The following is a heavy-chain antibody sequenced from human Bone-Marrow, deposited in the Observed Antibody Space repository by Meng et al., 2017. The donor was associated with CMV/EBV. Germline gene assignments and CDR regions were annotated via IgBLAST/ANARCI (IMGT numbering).Heavy chain of an antibody. CDR1: GGSFSGYY. CDR2: INHSGST. V-gene: IGHV4-34*01. J-gene: IGHJ6*01. CDR3: ARVKQWQTKMDV. D-gene: IGHD6-19*01. Sequence: SETLSLTCAVYGGSFSGYYWSWIRQPPGKGLEWIGEINHSGSTNYNPSLKSRVTISVDTSKNQFSLKLSSVTAADTAVYYCARVKQWQTKMDVWGQGHTVNGAS.